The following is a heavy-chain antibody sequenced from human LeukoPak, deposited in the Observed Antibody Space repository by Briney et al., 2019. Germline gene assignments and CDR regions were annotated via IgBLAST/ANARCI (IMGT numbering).Heavy chain of an antibody. D-gene: IGHD1-1*01. Sequence: GGSLRLSCAASGFIFNTYAMNWVRQAPGKGLEWVGNIKQDGSEKNYVDSVKGRFTISRDNAKNSVYLQMNSLRAEDTAVYYCARGLDWNHPDYWGQGTLVTVSS. V-gene: IGHV3-7*01. CDR3: ARGLDWNHPDY. CDR2: IKQDGSEK. CDR1: GFIFNTYA. J-gene: IGHJ4*02.